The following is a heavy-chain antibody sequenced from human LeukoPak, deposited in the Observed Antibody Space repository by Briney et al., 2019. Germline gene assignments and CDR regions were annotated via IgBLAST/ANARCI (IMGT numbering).Heavy chain of an antibody. D-gene: IGHD3-10*01. CDR2: IYHSGST. Sequence: SETLSLTCAVSGYSISSGYYWGWIRQPPGKGLEWIGSIYHSGSTYYNPSLKSRVTISVDTSKNQFSLKLSSVTAADTAVYYCARYRVRSRFDYWGQGTLVTVSS. CDR1: GYSISSGYY. J-gene: IGHJ4*02. CDR3: ARYRVRSRFDY. V-gene: IGHV4-38-2*01.